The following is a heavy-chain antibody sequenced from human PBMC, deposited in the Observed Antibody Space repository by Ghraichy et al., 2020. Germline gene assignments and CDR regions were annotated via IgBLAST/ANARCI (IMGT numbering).Heavy chain of an antibody. CDR3: ARELRFTNGWGGHYYYYMDV. CDR2: INHSGST. J-gene: IGHJ6*03. Sequence: SETLSLTCAVYGGSFSGYYWSWIRQPPGKGLEWIGEINHSGSTNYNPSLKSRVTISVDTSKNQFSLKLSSVTAADTAVYYCARELRFTNGWGGHYYYYMDVWGKGTTVTVSS. CDR1: GGSFSGYY. V-gene: IGHV4-34*01. D-gene: IGHD3-3*01.